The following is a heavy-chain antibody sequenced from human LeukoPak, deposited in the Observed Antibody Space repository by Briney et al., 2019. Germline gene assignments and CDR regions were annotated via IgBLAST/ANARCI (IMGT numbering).Heavy chain of an antibody. V-gene: IGHV1-69*04. J-gene: IGHJ4*02. CDR1: GGTFSSYA. CDR2: IIPILGIA. Sequence: SVKVSCKASGGTFSSYAISWVRQAPGQGLEWMGRIIPILGIANYAQKFQGRVTITADKSTSTAYMELSSLRSEGTAVYYCARAVDTAMTVDYWGQGTLVTVSS. D-gene: IGHD5-18*01. CDR3: ARAVDTAMTVDY.